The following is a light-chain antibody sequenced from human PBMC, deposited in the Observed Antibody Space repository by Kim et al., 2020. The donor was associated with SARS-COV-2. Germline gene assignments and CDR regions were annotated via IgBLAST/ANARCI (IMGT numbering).Light chain of an antibody. CDR2: DVS. V-gene: IGLV2-14*03. CDR3: SSYTSSSTLV. Sequence: QSITISCTGTSSYVGGYNYVSWYQQHPGKAPKLMIYDVSNRPSGVSNRFSGSKSGNTASLTISVLQAEDEADYYCSSYTSSSTLVFGGGTQLTVL. CDR1: SSYVGGYNY. J-gene: IGLJ3*02.